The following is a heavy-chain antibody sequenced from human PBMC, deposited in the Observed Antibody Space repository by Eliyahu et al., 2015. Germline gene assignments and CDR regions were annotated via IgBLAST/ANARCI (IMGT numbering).Heavy chain of an antibody. D-gene: IGHD3-3*01. Sequence: QVQLQQWGAGLLKPSETLSLTCAVYGGSFSGYYWXWXRQPPGKGLEGIGGINHSGSTNYNPSLKSRVTISVDTSKNQFSLKLSSVTAADTAVYYCARGARRLRFLSVPYGMDVWGQGTTVTVSS. CDR2: INHSGST. V-gene: IGHV4-34*01. CDR3: ARGARRLRFLSVPYGMDV. CDR1: GGSFSGYY. J-gene: IGHJ6*02.